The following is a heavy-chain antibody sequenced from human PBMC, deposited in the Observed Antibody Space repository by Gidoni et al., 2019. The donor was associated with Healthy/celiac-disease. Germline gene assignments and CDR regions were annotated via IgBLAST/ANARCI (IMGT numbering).Heavy chain of an antibody. V-gene: IGHV1-18*01. J-gene: IGHJ6*02. D-gene: IGHD3-22*01. Sequence: QVQLVQSGAEVQKPGASVKVSCRASGYTLTSYGTSWVRQAPGQGLEWMGWISAYNGNTNYAQKLQGRVTMTTDTSTSTAYMELRSLRSDDTAVYYCARGGLSSSGYYFYYYGMDVWGQGTTVTVSS. CDR3: ARGGLSSSGYYFYYYGMDV. CDR1: GYTLTSYG. CDR2: ISAYNGNT.